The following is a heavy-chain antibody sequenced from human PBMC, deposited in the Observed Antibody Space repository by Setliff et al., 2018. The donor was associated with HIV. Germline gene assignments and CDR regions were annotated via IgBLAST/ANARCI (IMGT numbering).Heavy chain of an antibody. J-gene: IGHJ6*02. CDR3: ARAPLSRLRSYYYYYGMDV. CDR1: GGSISSGDYY. D-gene: IGHD4-17*01. CDR2: IYYSGSI. V-gene: IGHV4-30-4*08. Sequence: SETLSLTCTVSGGSISSGDYYWSWIRQPPGKGLEWIGYIYYSGSIYYNPSLKSRVTISIETSKNQFSLKLSSVTAADTAVYYCARAPLSRLRSYYYYYGMDVWGQGTTVTVSS.